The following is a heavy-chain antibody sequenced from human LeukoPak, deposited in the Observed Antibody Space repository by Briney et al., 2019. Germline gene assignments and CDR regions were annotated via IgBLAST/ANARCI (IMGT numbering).Heavy chain of an antibody. CDR3: ARDGYYYGPGSRTNYYGMDV. D-gene: IGHD3-10*01. J-gene: IGHJ6*02. V-gene: IGHV3-49*03. Sequence: PGGSLRLSCTASGFTFGDYAMSWFRQAPGKGLEWVGFIRSKAYGGTTEYAASVKGRFTISRDDSKSIAYLQMNSLRAEDTAVYYCARDGYYYGPGSRTNYYGMDVWGQGTTVTVSS. CDR1: GFTFGDYA. CDR2: IRSKAYGGTT.